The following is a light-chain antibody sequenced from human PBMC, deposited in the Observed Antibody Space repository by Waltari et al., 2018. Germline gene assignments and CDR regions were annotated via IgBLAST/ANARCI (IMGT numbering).Light chain of an antibody. CDR2: HAS. CDR1: QSVRTF. J-gene: IGKJ4*01. CDR3: KQRANWPPLS. V-gene: IGKV3-11*01. Sequence: EIVLTQSPATLSLSPGERATLSCKASQSVRTFLTWYQQKPGQAPRHLIYHASNKASGIPARFSGRVSDTNFTLTISSLEPEDFAVYYCKQRANWPPLSFGGGTRVEIK.